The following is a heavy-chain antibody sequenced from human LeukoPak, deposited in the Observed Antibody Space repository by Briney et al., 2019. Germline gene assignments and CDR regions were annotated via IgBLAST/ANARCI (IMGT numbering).Heavy chain of an antibody. V-gene: IGHV4-31*03. CDR1: GGSISSGGYY. D-gene: IGHD6-13*01. CDR3: ARGRASGIAAAGTYYFDY. CDR2: IYYSGST. Sequence: SETLSLTCTVSGGSISSGGYYWSWIRQHPGKGLEWIGYIYYSGSTYYNPSLKSRVTISVDTSKNQLSLKLSSVTAADTAVYYCARGRASGIAAAGTYYFDYWGQGTLVTVSS. J-gene: IGHJ4*02.